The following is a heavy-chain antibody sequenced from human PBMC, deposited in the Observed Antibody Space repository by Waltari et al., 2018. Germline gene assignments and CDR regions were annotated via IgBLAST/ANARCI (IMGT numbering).Heavy chain of an antibody. CDR1: GDRFRSYA. CDR2: NNRILGTA. D-gene: IGHD3-10*01. Sequence: QVQLVQYRSGAQKPRSSVQGSCKASGDRFRSYAIRWVRQAAGQGLEWMGVNNRILGTANDTQKVQGRVTSTADEVTWTAATEMGSLRSEDTAVDYCARVRTLLWCGELLWFDAWGQGTLVTVSS. CDR3: ARVRTLLWCGELLWFDA. V-gene: IGHV1-69*01. J-gene: IGHJ5*02.